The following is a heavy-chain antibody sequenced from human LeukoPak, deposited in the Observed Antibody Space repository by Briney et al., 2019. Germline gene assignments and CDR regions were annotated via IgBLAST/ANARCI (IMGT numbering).Heavy chain of an antibody. V-gene: IGHV3-74*01. D-gene: IGHD3-22*01. CDR1: GFTFSNYW. CDR2: ILSDGSST. CDR3: ARDDSSGYYFDY. Sequence: PGGSLRLSCAASGFTFSNYWMHWVRQTPGKGLVWVSRILSDGSSTNYADSVKGRFTVSRDNAQNTLYLQMNSLRAEDTAVYYCARDDSSGYYFDYWGQGTLVTVSS. J-gene: IGHJ4*02.